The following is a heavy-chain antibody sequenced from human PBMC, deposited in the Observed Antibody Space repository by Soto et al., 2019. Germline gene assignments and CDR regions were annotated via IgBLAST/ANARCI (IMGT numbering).Heavy chain of an antibody. CDR3: ARDYYYSVDV. Sequence: EMQLVESGGGLVQPGGSLRLSCVVSGFTFSTTWMHWVRQAPGKGLVWVSRIDADDSSATYADSVKGRFTISRDNSKSTLYLQMNSLRPEDTAVYYCARDYYYSVDVWGQGTSVTVSS. V-gene: IGHV3-74*03. CDR2: IDADDSSA. D-gene: IGHD3-10*01. CDR1: GFTFSTTW. J-gene: IGHJ6*02.